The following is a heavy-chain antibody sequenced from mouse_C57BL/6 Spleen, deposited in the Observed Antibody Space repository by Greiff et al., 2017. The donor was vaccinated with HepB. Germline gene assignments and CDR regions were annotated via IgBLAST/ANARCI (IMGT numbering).Heavy chain of an antibody. D-gene: IGHD2-2*01. Sequence: QVQLKESGPELVKPGASVKISCKASGYAFSSSWMNWVKQRPGKGLEWIGRIYLGDGDTNYNGKFKGKATLTADKSSSTAYMQLSSLTSEDSAVYFCAREGYGFAMDYWGQGTSVTVSS. V-gene: IGHV1-82*01. J-gene: IGHJ4*01. CDR3: AREGYGFAMDY. CDR1: GYAFSSSW. CDR2: IYLGDGDT.